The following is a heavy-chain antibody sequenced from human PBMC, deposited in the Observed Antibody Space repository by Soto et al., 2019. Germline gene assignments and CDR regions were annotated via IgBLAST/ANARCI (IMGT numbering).Heavy chain of an antibody. CDR2: ISAYNGNT. D-gene: IGHD6-13*01. CDR3: ARYNAASGTYYFDF. CDR1: GYTFTSYV. Sequence: ASVKVSCKASGYTFTSYVISWVRQAPGQGLEWMGWISAYNGNTNYAQKLQGRVTISVDISKSQFSLRLTSVTAADTAVYYCARYNAASGTYYFDFWGQGALVTVSS. J-gene: IGHJ4*02. V-gene: IGHV1-18*01.